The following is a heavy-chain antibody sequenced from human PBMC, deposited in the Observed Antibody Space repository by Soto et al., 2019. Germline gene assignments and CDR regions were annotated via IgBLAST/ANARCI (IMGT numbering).Heavy chain of an antibody. V-gene: IGHV3-15*01. J-gene: IGHJ4*02. CDR1: GFTFSNAW. D-gene: IGHD6-19*01. CDR2: IKSKTDGGTT. Sequence: GGSLRLSCAASGFTFSNAWMSWVRQAPGKGLEWVGRIKSKTDGGTTDYAAPVKGRFTISRDDSKNTLYLQMNSLKTEDTAVYYCTTDPEPQQWLFGVGNFDYWGQGTLVTVSS. CDR3: TTDPEPQQWLFGVGNFDY.